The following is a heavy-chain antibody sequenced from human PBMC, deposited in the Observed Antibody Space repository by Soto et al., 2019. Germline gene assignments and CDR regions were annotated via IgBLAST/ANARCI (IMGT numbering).Heavy chain of an antibody. CDR1: GFTFSSYG. V-gene: IGHV3-33*01. Sequence: GGSLRLSCAASGFTFSSYGMHWVRQAPGKGLDWVAVIWYDGSNKYYADSVKGRFTISIDIFKNTLYLQMNSLRAEDTALYYCARDAPPEDYYYYMDVWGKGTTVTVSS. J-gene: IGHJ6*03. CDR2: IWYDGSNK. CDR3: ARDAPPEDYYYYMDV.